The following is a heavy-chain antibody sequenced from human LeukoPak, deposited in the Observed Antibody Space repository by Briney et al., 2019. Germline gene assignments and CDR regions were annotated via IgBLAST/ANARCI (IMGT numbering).Heavy chain of an antibody. D-gene: IGHD2-15*01. V-gene: IGHV3-23*01. CDR1: GFTFSSYA. CDR3: ARGDDCSGGSCYSGYYYYGIDV. J-gene: IGHJ6*02. CDR2: ISGSGGST. Sequence: GGSLRLSCAASGFTFSSYAMSWVRQAPGKGLEWVSAISGSGGSTYYADSVKGRFTISRDNAKNSLYLQMNSLRAEDTAVYYCARGDDCSGGSCYSGYYYYGIDVWGQGTTVTVSS.